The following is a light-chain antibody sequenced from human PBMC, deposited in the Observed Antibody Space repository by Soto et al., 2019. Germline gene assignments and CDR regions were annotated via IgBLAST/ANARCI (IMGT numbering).Light chain of an antibody. V-gene: IGKV3-20*01. CDR3: QQYGSSPPRFT. Sequence: EIVLTQSPGTLSLSPGERATLSCRASQSVSSSYLAWYQQKPGQAPRLLIYGASSRATGIPDRFSGSGSGTDFTLTISRLEPEDFAVSYCQQYGSSPPRFTVGPGTKVDIK. J-gene: IGKJ3*01. CDR2: GAS. CDR1: QSVSSSY.